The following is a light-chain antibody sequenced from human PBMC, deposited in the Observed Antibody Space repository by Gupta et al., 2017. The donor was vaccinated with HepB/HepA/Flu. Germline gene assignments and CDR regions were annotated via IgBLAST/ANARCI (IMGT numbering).Light chain of an antibody. CDR2: DAS. J-gene: IGKJ1*01. CDR1: QSVSGH. CDR3: LQDARGPGT. Sequence: EIVITQSPATLSVSPGGRATLSCRAGQSVSGHVSWYKQIPGQAPRLIIYDASTRAPGIPTSFSGSGSGPEFTLTISRLQSEDCVVYQCLQDARGPGTFGQGTNVENK. V-gene: IGKV3-15*01.